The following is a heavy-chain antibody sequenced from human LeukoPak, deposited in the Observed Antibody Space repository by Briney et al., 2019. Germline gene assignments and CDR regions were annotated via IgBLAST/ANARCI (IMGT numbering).Heavy chain of an antibody. D-gene: IGHD3-3*01. CDR2: IKQDGSEK. CDR3: ARILYDFWSGYYFDY. J-gene: IGHJ4*02. V-gene: IGHV3-7*01. CDR1: GFTLSSYW. Sequence: PGGSLRLSCAASGFTLSSYWMSWVRQAPGKGLEWVANIKQDGSEKYYVDSVKGRFTISRDNAKNSLYLQMNSLRAEDTAVYYCARILYDFWSGYYFDYWGQGTLVTVSS.